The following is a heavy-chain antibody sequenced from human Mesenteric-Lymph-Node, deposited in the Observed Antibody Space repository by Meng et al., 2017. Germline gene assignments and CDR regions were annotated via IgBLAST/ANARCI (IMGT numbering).Heavy chain of an antibody. D-gene: IGHD1-7*01. CDR1: GFTFNRSG. J-gene: IGHJ4*02. V-gene: IGHV3-30-3*01. Sequence: VQRVESGGGVVQLGKSLTLAGAGSGFTFNRSGLHWGRQAPGKGLEWVAVISHDGIKNYYADSVKGRFTISRDNSRNTVSLQMDSLRVEDTAMYYCTRGHLFNWNFIDIWGQGTLVTVSS. CDR2: ISHDGIKN. CDR3: TRGHLFNWNFIDI.